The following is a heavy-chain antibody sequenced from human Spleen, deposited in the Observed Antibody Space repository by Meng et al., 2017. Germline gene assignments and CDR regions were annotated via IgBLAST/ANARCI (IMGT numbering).Heavy chain of an antibody. J-gene: IGHJ5*02. CDR3: ARDPAAVEGRLGWFDP. V-gene: IGHV1-18*01. CDR1: GYTFTSYA. CDR2: ISGYNGDT. D-gene: IGHD1-26*01. Sequence: QVQLVQSGAEVKRPGASVKVSCKASGYTFTSYAIGWVRQAPGQGLEWMGWISGYNGDTKYAQKLQDRVTMTTDTSTSTAYMELRSLISDDTAVYYCARDPAAVEGRLGWFDPWGQGTLVTVSS.